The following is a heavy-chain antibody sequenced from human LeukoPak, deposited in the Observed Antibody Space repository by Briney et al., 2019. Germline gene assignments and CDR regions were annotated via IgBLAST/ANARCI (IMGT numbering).Heavy chain of an antibody. CDR2: ISGSGGST. CDR1: GFTFSSYS. Sequence: GGSLRLSCAASGFTFSSYSMNWVRQAPGKGLEWVSAISGSGGSTYYADSVKGRFTISRDNGQNSLYLQMNSLRAEDTAVYYCARREPQGCSGTSCFAGPVGHWGQGTLVTVSS. J-gene: IGHJ4*02. D-gene: IGHD2-2*01. V-gene: IGHV3-21*06. CDR3: ARREPQGCSGTSCFAGPVGH.